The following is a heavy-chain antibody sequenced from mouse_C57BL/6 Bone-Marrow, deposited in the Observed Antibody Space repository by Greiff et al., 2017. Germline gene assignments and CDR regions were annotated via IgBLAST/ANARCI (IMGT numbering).Heavy chain of an antibody. CDR1: GFTFSSYA. V-gene: IGHV5-9-1*02. CDR2: ISSGGDYI. D-gene: IGHD1-1*01. CDR3: TRDNGSSLYYFDY. Sequence: DVKLVESGAGLVKPGGSLKLSCAASGFTFSSYAMSWVRQTPEKRLEWVAYISSGGDYIYYADTVKGRFTISRDNARNTLYLQMSSLKSEDTAMYYCTRDNGSSLYYFDYWGQGTTLTVSS. J-gene: IGHJ2*01.